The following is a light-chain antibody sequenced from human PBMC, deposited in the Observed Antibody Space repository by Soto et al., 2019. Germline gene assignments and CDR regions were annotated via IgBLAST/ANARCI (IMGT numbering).Light chain of an antibody. CDR1: QSIDNY. J-gene: IGKJ1*01. V-gene: IGKV1-39*01. Sequence: DIQMTQSPSSLSASVGDRVTITCRASQSIDNYLSWYQQIPGKAHKLLIYAASNLQRGVPSRFSGSGSGTEFTLTISNLQPDDFTVYYCQQCFSLPPTFGHGTKVDIK. CDR2: AAS. CDR3: QQCFSLPPT.